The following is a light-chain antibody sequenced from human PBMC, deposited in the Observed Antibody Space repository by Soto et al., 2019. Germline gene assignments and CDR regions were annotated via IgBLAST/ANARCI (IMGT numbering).Light chain of an antibody. J-gene: IGLJ1*01. CDR3: SSYTTTSAYV. CDR2: EVS. CDR1: SSDVGRYIY. V-gene: IGLV2-14*01. Sequence: QSALTQPASVSGSPGQSITISCTGTSSDVGRYIYVSWYQQYPGKAPKLIIHEVSNRPSGVSKRFSGSKSGNTASLTISVLQTEDEADYYCSSYTTTSAYVFGTGTKVTVL.